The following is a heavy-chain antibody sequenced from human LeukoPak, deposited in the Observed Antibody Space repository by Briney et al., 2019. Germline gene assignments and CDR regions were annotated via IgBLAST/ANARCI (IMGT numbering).Heavy chain of an antibody. CDR2: IYYSGST. V-gene: IGHV4-30-4*01. CDR1: GGSISSGDYY. CDR3: ARVPHPTIVGAILYYYYGMDV. J-gene: IGHJ6*02. D-gene: IGHD1-26*01. Sequence: PSETLSLTCTVSGGSISSGDYYWSWIRQPPGKGLEWIGYIYYSGSTYYNPSLKSRVTISVDTSKNQLSLKLSSVTAADTAVYYCARVPHPTIVGAILYYYYGMDVWGQGTTVTVSS.